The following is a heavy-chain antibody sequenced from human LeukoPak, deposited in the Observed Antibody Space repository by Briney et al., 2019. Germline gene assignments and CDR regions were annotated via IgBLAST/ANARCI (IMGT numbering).Heavy chain of an antibody. D-gene: IGHD4-17*01. CDR2: ISYDGSNK. CDR3: AATVTLDY. V-gene: IGHV3-30*03. J-gene: IGHJ4*02. CDR1: GFTFSSYG. Sequence: GGSLRLSCAASGFTFSSYGMHWVRQAPGKGLEWVAVISYDGSNKYYADSVKGRFTIPRDNSKNTLYLQMNSLRAEDTAVYYCAATVTLDYWGQGTLVTVSS.